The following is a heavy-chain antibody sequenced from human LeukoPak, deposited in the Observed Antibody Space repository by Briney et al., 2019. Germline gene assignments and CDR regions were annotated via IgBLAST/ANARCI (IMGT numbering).Heavy chain of an antibody. CDR1: GYTFTSYA. V-gene: IGHV1-3*01. CDR2: INAGNGNT. J-gene: IGHJ4*02. Sequence: ASVKVSCKASGYTFTSYAMHWVRQAPGQRLEWMGWINAGNGNTKYSQKFQGRVTITRDTSASTAYMELSSLRSEDTAVYYCARGPLLRFGELLGNFDYWGQGTLVTVSS. D-gene: IGHD3-10*01. CDR3: ARGPLLRFGELLGNFDY.